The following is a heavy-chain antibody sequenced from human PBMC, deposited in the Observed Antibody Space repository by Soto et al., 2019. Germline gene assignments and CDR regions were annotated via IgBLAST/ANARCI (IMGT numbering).Heavy chain of an antibody. CDR2: IWYDGSNK. V-gene: IGHV3-33*01. CDR1: GFTFSSSG. J-gene: IGHJ5*02. CDR3: AXXXXXXVVPAAIDGWFDP. D-gene: IGHD2-2*01. Sequence: QVQLVESGGGVVQPGRSLRLSCAASGFTFSSSGMHWVRQAPGKGLEWVAVIWYDGSNKYYADSVKGRFTISRDNSKNTLYLQMNSLGAEYTAVYYXAXXXXXXVVPAAIDGWFDPWGQGTLVTVSS.